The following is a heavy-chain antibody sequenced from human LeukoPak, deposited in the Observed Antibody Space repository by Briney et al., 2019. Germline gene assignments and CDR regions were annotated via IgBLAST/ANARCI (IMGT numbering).Heavy chain of an antibody. J-gene: IGHJ4*02. CDR2: IKTKTDGGTT. CDR3: VTRVKSTGDY. D-gene: IGHD1-1*01. V-gene: IGHV3-15*01. Sequence: PGGSLRLSCAASGFTFSKVWMSWVRQAPGKGLEWIGRIKTKTDGGTTEYAAPVKGRFTISRDDSKNTVYLQMNSLKTEDTALYYCVTRVKSTGDYWGQGTLVTVSS. CDR1: GFTFSKVW.